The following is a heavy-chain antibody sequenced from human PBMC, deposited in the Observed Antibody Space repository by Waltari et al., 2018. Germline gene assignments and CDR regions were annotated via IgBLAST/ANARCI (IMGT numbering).Heavy chain of an antibody. CDR3: ARGFRMDFYYYYGMDV. CDR2: ISSSGSTI. CDR1: GFTFSSYE. Sequence: EVQLVESGGGLVQPGGSLSLSCAASGFTFSSYEMNWVRQAPGKGLEWVSYISSSGSTIYYADSVKGRFTISRDNAKNSLYLQMNSLRAEDTAVYYCARGFRMDFYYYYGMDVWGQGTTVTVSS. V-gene: IGHV3-48*03. J-gene: IGHJ6*02.